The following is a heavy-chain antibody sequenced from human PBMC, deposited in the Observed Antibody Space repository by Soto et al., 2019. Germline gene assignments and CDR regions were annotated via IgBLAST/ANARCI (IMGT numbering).Heavy chain of an antibody. Sequence: VQLVETGGGLIQPGGSLRLSCAASGFTLSNTYINWVRQAPGKGLEWVSVIYSGGRTDYADSGKGRFTISRDNSKNTLYLQMNSLRAEDTAVYYCARGGDCSSFDYWGQGTLVTVS. CDR2: IYSGGRT. V-gene: IGHV3-53*02. D-gene: IGHD2-21*01. CDR3: ARGGDCSSFDY. CDR1: GFTLSNTY. J-gene: IGHJ4*02.